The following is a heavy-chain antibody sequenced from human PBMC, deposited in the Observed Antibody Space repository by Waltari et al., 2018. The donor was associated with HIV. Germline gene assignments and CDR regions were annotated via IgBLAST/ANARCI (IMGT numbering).Heavy chain of an antibody. CDR3: AGGGVLLWFGDLNWFDP. V-gene: IGHV3-7*01. D-gene: IGHD3-10*01. CDR2: IKKDGSEK. J-gene: IGHJ5*02. Sequence: EVQLVESGGGLVQPGGSLRLSCAASGFTFSSYWMSWVRQAPGKGVEWVAKIKKDGSEKYYVRSVKGRLTIARANAKNSLYLQMNSLRAEDTAVYYCAGGGVLLWFGDLNWFDPWGQGTLVTVSS. CDR1: GFTFSSYW.